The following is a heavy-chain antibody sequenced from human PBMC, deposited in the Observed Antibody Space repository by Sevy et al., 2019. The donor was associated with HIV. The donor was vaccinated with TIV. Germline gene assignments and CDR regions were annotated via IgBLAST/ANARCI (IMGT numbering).Heavy chain of an antibody. CDR1: GFTFSDYY. D-gene: IGHD3-10*01. V-gene: IGHV3-11*06. J-gene: IGHJ4*02. Sequence: GGSLRLSCAASGFTFSDYYTSWIRQAPGKGLEWVSYISSSSSYTNYADSVKGRFTISRDNAKNSLYLQMNSLRAEDTAVYYCARDNGFGELLPPPYFDYWGQGTLVTVSS. CDR3: ARDNGFGELLPPPYFDY. CDR2: ISSSSSYT.